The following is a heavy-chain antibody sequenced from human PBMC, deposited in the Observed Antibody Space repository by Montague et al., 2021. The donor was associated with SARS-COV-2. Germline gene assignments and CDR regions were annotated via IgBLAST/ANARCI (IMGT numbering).Heavy chain of an antibody. CDR2: TYDSGSA. Sequence: SETLSLTCTVSVGSISNYYWTWIWQPPGKGLEWIGNTYDSGSANYTPPLKSRSTISVDTSNNQFSLRLSPVTAADTAVYYCARPYCGGDCHVGPWGQGILVTVSS. CDR3: ARPYCGGDCHVGP. CDR1: VGSISNYY. J-gene: IGHJ5*02. D-gene: IGHD2-21*02. V-gene: IGHV4-59*01.